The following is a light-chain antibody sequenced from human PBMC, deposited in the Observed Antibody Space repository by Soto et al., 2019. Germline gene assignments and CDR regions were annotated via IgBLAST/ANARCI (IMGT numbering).Light chain of an antibody. CDR3: QQYNTLIT. V-gene: IGKV3D-20*01. CDR2: DTS. CDR1: QSIPSVY. J-gene: IGKJ4*01. Sequence: EIVLTQSPASLSLSPGERATLSCGASQSIPSVYLAWYQLKPGLAPRLLIYDTSIRATGIPDRFTGSGSGTDFTLTITRLEPEGFAVYYCQQYNTLITFGGGTKVEIK.